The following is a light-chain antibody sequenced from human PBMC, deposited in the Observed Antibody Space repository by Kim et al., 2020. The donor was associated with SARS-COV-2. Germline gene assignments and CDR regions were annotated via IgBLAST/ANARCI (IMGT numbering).Light chain of an antibody. Sequence: QSALTQPRSVSGSPGQSVTISCTGTSSDVGVYNYVSWYQQHPGKAPKLMIYDVSKRPSGVPDHFSGSKSGNTASLTISGLQAEDEGDYYCCSYAGSYTLVFGGGTQLTVL. J-gene: IGLJ2*01. V-gene: IGLV2-11*01. CDR2: DVS. CDR3: CSYAGSYTLV. CDR1: SSDVGVYNY.